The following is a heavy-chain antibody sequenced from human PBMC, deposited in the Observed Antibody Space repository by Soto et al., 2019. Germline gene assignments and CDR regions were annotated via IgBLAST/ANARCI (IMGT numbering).Heavy chain of an antibody. J-gene: IGHJ6*03. D-gene: IGHD3-16*01. CDR2: INHSGST. CDR1: GGSFSGYY. V-gene: IGHV4-34*01. CDR3: ARGGGDYYMDV. Sequence: SETLSLTCAVYGGSFSGYYWSWIRQPPGKGLEWIGEINHSGSTNYNPSLKSRVTMSVDTSKNQCSLRLSSVTAADTAVYYCARGGGDYYMDVWGEGTWVTVSS.